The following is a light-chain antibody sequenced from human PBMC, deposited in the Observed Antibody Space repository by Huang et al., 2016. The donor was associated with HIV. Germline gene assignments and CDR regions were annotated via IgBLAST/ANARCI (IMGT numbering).Light chain of an antibody. CDR1: QSVSTN. Sequence: EIVMTQSPATLSVSPGERATLSCRASQSVSTNLAWYQQKPGQAPRLLMYVASTRDTGIPARFSGSGSGTEFTLIISSLQSEDFAVYYCQQYNNWPPWTFGQGTKVEI. V-gene: IGKV3D-15*01. CDR3: QQYNNWPPWT. J-gene: IGKJ1*01. CDR2: VAS.